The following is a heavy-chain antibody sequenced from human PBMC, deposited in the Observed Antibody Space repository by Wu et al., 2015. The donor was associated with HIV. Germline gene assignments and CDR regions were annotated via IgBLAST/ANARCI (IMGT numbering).Heavy chain of an antibody. CDR3: ARVSLCISGGSCHTGIAFDI. Sequence: QVLLVQSGAEVKKPGASAKVSCQASGYDFTRYYLHWVRRAPGQGLEWMGIVDPATGSSNYAQKFHNRVTMTRDTSTNTVYMELASLTSDDTAVYYCARVSLCISGGSCHTGIAFDIWGQGTMVTVSS. CDR2: VDPATGSS. D-gene: IGHD2-15*01. J-gene: IGHJ3*02. V-gene: IGHV1-46*01. CDR1: GYDFTRYY.